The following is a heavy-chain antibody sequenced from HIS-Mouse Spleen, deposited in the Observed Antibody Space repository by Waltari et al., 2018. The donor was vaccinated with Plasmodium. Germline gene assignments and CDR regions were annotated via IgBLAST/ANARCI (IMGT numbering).Heavy chain of an antibody. CDR1: GGSISSSSYY. V-gene: IGHV4-39*07. J-gene: IGHJ4*02. CDR3: ARDRITGTSYFDY. CDR2: IYYSGST. D-gene: IGHD1-7*01. Sequence: QLQLQESGPGLVKPSETLSLTCTVSGGSISSSSYYWGWIRQPPGKGLEWIGSIYYSGSTYYHTSLKSRVTISVDTAKSQFSLKLSVVTAADTAVYYCARDRITGTSYFDYWGQGTLVTVSS.